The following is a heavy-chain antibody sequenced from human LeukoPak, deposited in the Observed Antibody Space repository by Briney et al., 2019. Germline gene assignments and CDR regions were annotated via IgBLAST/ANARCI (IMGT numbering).Heavy chain of an antibody. D-gene: IGHD6-13*01. CDR1: GFTFGGYW. J-gene: IGHJ4*02. Sequence: PGGSLRLSCAASGFTFGGYWMTWVRQAPGKGLEWVANIKRDGSEKYYMDSVKGRFTISRDNAKNSLYLQMNSLRAEDTAVYYCARPPNIAAAGQDWGQGTLVTVSS. CDR2: IKRDGSEK. V-gene: IGHV3-7*01. CDR3: ARPPNIAAAGQD.